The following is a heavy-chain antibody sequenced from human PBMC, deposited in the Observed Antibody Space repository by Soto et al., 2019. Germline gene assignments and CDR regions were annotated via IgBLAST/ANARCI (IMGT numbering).Heavy chain of an antibody. CDR1: GYTFTGYY. CDR2: INPNSGGT. Sequence: ASVKVSCKASGYTFTGYYMHWVRQAPGQGLEWMGWINPNSGGTNYAQKFQGWVTMTRDTSISTAYMELSRLRTDDTAVYYCARGVWGSSWYDYWGQGTLVTVSS. D-gene: IGHD6-13*01. CDR3: ARGVWGSSWYDY. V-gene: IGHV1-2*04. J-gene: IGHJ4*02.